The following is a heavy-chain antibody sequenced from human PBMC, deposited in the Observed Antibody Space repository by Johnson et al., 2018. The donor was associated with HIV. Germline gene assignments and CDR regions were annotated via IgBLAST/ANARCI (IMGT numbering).Heavy chain of an antibody. CDR2: ISWNSGSI. V-gene: IGHV3-9*01. D-gene: IGHD6-19*01. J-gene: IGHJ3*02. Sequence: VQLVESGGGLVQPGRSLRLSCAASGFTFDDYAMHWVRQAPGKGLEWVSGISWNSGSIGYADSVKCRFTISRDNSKNSLYLQMNSLRAEDTALYYCAKEEGSSGWFDAFDIWGQGTMVTVSS. CDR1: GFTFDDYA. CDR3: AKEEGSSGWFDAFDI.